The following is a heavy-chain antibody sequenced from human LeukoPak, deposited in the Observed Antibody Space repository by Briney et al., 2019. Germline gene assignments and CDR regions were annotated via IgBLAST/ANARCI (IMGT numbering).Heavy chain of an antibody. J-gene: IGHJ4*02. CDR1: GGTFSSYA. Sequence: ASVKVSCKASGGTFSSYAISWVRQAPGPGLEWMGGIIPIFGTANYAQKFQGRVTITTDESTSTAYMELSSLRSEDTAVYYCARANWNKNYYFDSWGQGTLVTVSS. CDR2: IIPIFGTA. CDR3: ARANWNKNYYFDS. D-gene: IGHD1/OR15-1a*01. V-gene: IGHV1-69*05.